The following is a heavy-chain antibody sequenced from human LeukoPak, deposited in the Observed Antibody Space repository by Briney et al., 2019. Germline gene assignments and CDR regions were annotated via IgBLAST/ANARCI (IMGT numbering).Heavy chain of an antibody. V-gene: IGHV3-74*01. CDR1: GFTFSSYW. Sequence: GGSLRLSCEASGFTFSSYWMHWVRQTPGKGLVWVSRINTDGSTTNYADSVKGRFTISRDNAKNTMYLQMDSLRAEDTAVYYCTRVHEIFYDRLTTSYYFDYWGQGTLVTVSS. D-gene: IGHD3-9*01. CDR3: TRVHEIFYDRLTTSYYFDY. J-gene: IGHJ4*02. CDR2: INTDGSTT.